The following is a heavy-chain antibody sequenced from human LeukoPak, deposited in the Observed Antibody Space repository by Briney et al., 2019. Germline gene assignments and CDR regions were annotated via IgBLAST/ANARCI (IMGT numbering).Heavy chain of an antibody. CDR2: ISGSGSYT. D-gene: IGHD3-22*01. CDR3: AKRRYDSSGHFDS. Sequence: GGSLRLSCAASGFTFSDYSMSWVRQAPGKGLEWVSAISGSGSYTDYADSVKGRFTIPKDNSKNTLYMRMSSLRAEDTAVYYCAKRRYDSSGHFDSWGQGTLVTVSS. J-gene: IGHJ4*02. V-gene: IGHV3-23*01. CDR1: GFTFSDYS.